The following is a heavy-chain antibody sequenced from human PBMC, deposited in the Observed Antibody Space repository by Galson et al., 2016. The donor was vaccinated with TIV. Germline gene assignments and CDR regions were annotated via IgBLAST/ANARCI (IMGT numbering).Heavy chain of an antibody. CDR2: IILVVGLA. CDR1: GGTLSTYT. CDR3: ARDVEARLYGPNWFDS. D-gene: IGHD3-16*01. V-gene: IGHV1-69*04. Sequence: SVKVSCKASGGTLSTYTISWVRQAPAQGLEWMGRIILVVGLANYAQKFQGRFTITADISTTTAYMELRSLTSEDTAVYFCARDVEARLYGPNWFDSWGQGTLVTVSS. J-gene: IGHJ5*01.